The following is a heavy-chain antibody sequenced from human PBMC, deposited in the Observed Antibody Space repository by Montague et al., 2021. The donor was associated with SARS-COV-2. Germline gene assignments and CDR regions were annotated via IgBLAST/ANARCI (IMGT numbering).Heavy chain of an antibody. V-gene: IGHV4-39*02. D-gene: IGHD5-12*01. J-gene: IGHJ3*02. CDR3: AGRGRKHLPVATTIGGFDI. CDR2: IYDSGST. CDR1: GGSISSNNYY. Sequence: SETLSLTCTVSGGSISSNNYYWDWIRQPPGKGLEWIGSIYDSGSTYYNPSLKSRVTISVDTSKNHFSLKLNSVTAADTAVYYCAGRGRKHLPVATTIGGFDIWGQGTMVTVSS.